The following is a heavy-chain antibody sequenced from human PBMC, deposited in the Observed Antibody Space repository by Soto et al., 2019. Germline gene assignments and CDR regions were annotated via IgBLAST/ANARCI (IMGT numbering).Heavy chain of an antibody. Sequence: QLQLQESGPGLVKPSETLSLTCTVSGGSISSSSYYWGWIRQPPGKGLEWIGSISSSGRTYYKPSLKSRVAMSVDTSKNQFSIKLTSVTAADTAVYYCAIRNWFSFDYWGQGTLVTVSS. CDR2: ISSSGRT. CDR1: GGSISSSSYY. J-gene: IGHJ4*02. CDR3: AIRNWFSFDY. V-gene: IGHV4-39*01. D-gene: IGHD3-9*01.